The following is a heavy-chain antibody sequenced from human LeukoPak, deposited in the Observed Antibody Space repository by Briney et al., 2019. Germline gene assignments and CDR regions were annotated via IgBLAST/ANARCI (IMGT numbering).Heavy chain of an antibody. CDR3: TTDRWVRGGTRSD. CDR2: ISYDGSNK. D-gene: IGHD3-10*01. J-gene: IGHJ4*02. CDR1: GFTFSSYA. Sequence: GGSLRLSCAASGFTFSSYAMHWVRQAPGKGLEWVAVISYDGSNKYYADSVKGRFTISRDNSKNTLYLQMNSLRAEDTAVYYCTTDRWVRGGTRSDWGQGTLVTVSS. V-gene: IGHV3-30-3*01.